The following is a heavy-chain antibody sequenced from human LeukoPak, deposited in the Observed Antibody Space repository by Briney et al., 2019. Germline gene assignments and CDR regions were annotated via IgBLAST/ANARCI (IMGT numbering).Heavy chain of an antibody. CDR2: ISWNSGSI. D-gene: IGHD3-16*02. CDR3: AKDGRGYVWGSYRSDAFDI. Sequence: PGGSLRLSCAATGFTISNFWMHWVRQAPGKGLEWVSGISWNSGSIGYADSVKGRFTISRDNAKNSLYLQMNSLRAEDTALYYCAKDGRGYVWGSYRSDAFDIWGQGTMVTVSS. CDR1: GFTISNFW. J-gene: IGHJ3*02. V-gene: IGHV3-9*01.